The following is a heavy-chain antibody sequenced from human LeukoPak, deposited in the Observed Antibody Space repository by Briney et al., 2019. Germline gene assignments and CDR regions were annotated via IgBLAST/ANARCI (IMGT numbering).Heavy chain of an antibody. CDR3: ARDPSADAAIDY. Sequence: GGPLRLSCAASGFTFSSYGMHWVRQAPGKGLEWVAVIWYDGSNKYYADSVKGRFTISRDNSKNTLYLQMNSLRAEDTAVYYCARDPSADAAIDYWGQGTLVTVSS. V-gene: IGHV3-33*08. J-gene: IGHJ4*02. CDR1: GFTFSSYG. CDR2: IWYDGSNK.